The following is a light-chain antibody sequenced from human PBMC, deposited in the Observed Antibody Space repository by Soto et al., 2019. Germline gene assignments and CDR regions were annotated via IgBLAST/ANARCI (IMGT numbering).Light chain of an antibody. CDR2: GAS. CDR3: QQSYRTPPWT. Sequence: IQMTDSPSSRSASVGDRVTSTCGASQSISIYLNCYQLKPRKAHNLLMYGASYLKSGVPKRFSGSGSGTDFTLTIRRLQPEDFATYHCQQSYRTPPWTSGQVT. J-gene: IGKJ1*01. V-gene: IGKV1-39*01. CDR1: QSISIY.